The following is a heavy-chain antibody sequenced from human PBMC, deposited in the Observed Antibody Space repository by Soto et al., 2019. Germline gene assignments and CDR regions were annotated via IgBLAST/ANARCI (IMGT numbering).Heavy chain of an antibody. V-gene: IGHV3-23*01. J-gene: IGHJ6*03. D-gene: IGHD5-12*01. CDR3: PKGAAGYTYMDV. CDR2: MNSGGGT. Sequence: EVQVLESGGGLVQPGGSLRLSCAASGFTFATYTMVWVRQAPGKGLEWVSAMNSGGGTTYADSVKGRFTISRDNSKDTLSLQMDSLRAEDTAVYYCPKGAAGYTYMDVWGKGTTVTVS. CDR1: GFTFATYT.